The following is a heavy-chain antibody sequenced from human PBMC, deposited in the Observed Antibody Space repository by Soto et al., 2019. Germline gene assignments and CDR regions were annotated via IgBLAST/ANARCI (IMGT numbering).Heavy chain of an antibody. Sequence: LSLTCAVSGGSISSGGYSWSWIRQPPGKGLEWIGYIYHSGSTYYNPSLKSRVTISVDTSKNQFSLKLNSVTAADTAVYYCARDLWGYCGTDCYPLDVWGQGSTVTVSS. CDR1: GGSISSGGYS. J-gene: IGHJ6*02. D-gene: IGHD2-21*02. V-gene: IGHV4-30-2*01. CDR3: ARDLWGYCGTDCYPLDV. CDR2: IYHSGST.